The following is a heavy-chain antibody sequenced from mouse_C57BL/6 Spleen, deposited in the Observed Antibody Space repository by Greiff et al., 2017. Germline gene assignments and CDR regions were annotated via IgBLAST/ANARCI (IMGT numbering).Heavy chain of an antibody. CDR2: ISSGSSTI. Sequence: DVMLVESGGGLVKPGGSLKLSCAASGFTFSDYGMHWVRQAPEKGLEWVAYISSGSSTIYYADTVKGRFTISRDNAKNTLFLQMTSLRSEDTAMYYCALHHVEFDYWGQGTTLTVSS. V-gene: IGHV5-17*01. CDR3: ALHHVEFDY. J-gene: IGHJ2*01. CDR1: GFTFSDYG.